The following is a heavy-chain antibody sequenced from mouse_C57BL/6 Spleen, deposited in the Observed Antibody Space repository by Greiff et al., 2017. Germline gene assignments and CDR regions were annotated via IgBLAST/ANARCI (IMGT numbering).Heavy chain of an antibody. J-gene: IGHJ4*01. D-gene: IGHD1-1*01. Sequence: EVQGVESGEGLVKPGGSLKLSCAASGFTFSSYAMSWVRQTPEKRLEWVAYISSGGDYIYYADTVKGRFTISRDNARNTLYLQMSSLKSEDTAMYYCTSLYYGSSYVGVDYWGQGTSVTVSS. CDR3: TSLYYGSSYVGVDY. CDR1: GFTFSSYA. V-gene: IGHV5-9-1*02. CDR2: ISSGGDYI.